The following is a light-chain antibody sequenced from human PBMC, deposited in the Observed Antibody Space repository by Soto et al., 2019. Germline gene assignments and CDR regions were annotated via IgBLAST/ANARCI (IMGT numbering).Light chain of an antibody. CDR2: GAS. CDR3: QQLISYPLN. Sequence: EIVMTQSPATLSVSPGERATLSCRASQSVSSNLAWYQQKPGQAPRLLIYGASTRATGIPARFSGSGSGTEFTLTISSLQSEDFATYYCQQLISYPLNFGGGTKVEIK. CDR1: QSVSSN. J-gene: IGKJ4*01. V-gene: IGKV3-15*01.